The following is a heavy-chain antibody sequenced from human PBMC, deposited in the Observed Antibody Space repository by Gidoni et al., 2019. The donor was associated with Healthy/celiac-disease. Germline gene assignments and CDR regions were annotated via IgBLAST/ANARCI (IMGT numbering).Heavy chain of an antibody. Sequence: QVQLQESGLGLLKPSQTLSLISTASGVSITSGRYYWSWIRQPAGMGLAWIGRIYTRGSTYYNPSLKSRVTISVDTSKNQFSLKLSSVTAADTAVYYCARDPYSSGWYGYYFDYWGQGTLVTVSS. D-gene: IGHD6-19*01. CDR1: GVSITSGRYY. CDR2: IYTRGST. J-gene: IGHJ4*02. CDR3: ARDPYSSGWYGYYFDY. V-gene: IGHV4-61*02.